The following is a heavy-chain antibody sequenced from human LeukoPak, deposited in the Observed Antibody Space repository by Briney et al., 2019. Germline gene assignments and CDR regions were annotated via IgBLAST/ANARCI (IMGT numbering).Heavy chain of an antibody. CDR3: ARFSIAARPDY. CDR2: IYSGGST. V-gene: IGHV3-66*01. CDR1: GFTVSSNY. Sequence: GGSLRLSCAASGFTVSSNYMSRVRQAPGKGLEWVSVIYSGGSTYYADSVKGRFTISRDNSKNTLYLQMNSLRAEDTAVYYCARFSIAARPDYWGQGTLVTVSS. D-gene: IGHD6-6*01. J-gene: IGHJ4*02.